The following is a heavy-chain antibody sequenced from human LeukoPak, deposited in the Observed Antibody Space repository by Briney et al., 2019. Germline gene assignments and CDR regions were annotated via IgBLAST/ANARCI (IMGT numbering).Heavy chain of an antibody. CDR2: INSDGSST. J-gene: IGHJ6*02. D-gene: IGHD3-22*01. CDR3: ARSHYYDCSGYFSYYLALDV. CDR1: GFTFSSYW. Sequence: PGGSLRLSCAASGFTFSSYWMHWVRQAPGKGLIWVSRINSDGSSTKYADSVKGRFTISRDSAKNMRSLQMNSLRAEDTAVYYCARSHYYDCSGYFSYYLALDVWGQGTTVIVSS. V-gene: IGHV3-74*03.